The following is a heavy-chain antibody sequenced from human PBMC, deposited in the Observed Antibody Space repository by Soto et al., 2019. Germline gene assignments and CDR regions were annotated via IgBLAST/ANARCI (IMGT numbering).Heavy chain of an antibody. D-gene: IGHD5-18*01. J-gene: IGHJ6*02. CDR1: GGSISSYY. CDR2: IYYSGST. V-gene: IGHV4-59*01. CDR3: ARAGYSYGYGRQTIEHGGAEGYGMDV. Sequence: QVQLQESGPGLVKPSETLSLTCTVSGGSISSYYWSWIRQPPGKGLEWIGYIYYSGSTNYNPSLKSRVTISVDTSKNQFSLKLSSVTAADTAVYYCARAGYSYGYGRQTIEHGGAEGYGMDVWGQGTTVTVSS.